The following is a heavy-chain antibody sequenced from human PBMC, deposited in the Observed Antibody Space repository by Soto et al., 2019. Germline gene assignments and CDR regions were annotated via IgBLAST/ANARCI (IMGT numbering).Heavy chain of an antibody. CDR1: GYTFTSYG. CDR2: ISAYNGNT. V-gene: IGHV1-18*01. D-gene: IGHD3-10*01. CDR3: ARRSPSTMVRGVIIGLDP. J-gene: IGHJ5*02. Sequence: ASVKVSCKASGYTFTSYGISWVRQAPGQGLEWMGWISAYNGNTNYAQKLQGRVTMTTDTSTSTAYMELRNLSADDTAVYYWARRSPSTMVRGVIIGLDPWGQGTLVTVSS.